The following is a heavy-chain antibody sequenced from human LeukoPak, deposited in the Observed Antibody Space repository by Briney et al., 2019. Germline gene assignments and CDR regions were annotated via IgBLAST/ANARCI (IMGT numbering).Heavy chain of an antibody. CDR2: IYSSGSN. CDR3: AREPTSGREPTSGRPLDY. D-gene: IGHD5-12*01. CDR1: GGSISGYF. J-gene: IGHJ4*02. Sequence: PSETLSLTCTVPGGSISGYFWSWIRQPAGKGLEWIGRIYSSGSNNYNPSLKSRVTMSPDTSKNHLSLNLSSVTAADTAVYYCAREPTSGREPTSGRPLDYWGQGTLVTVSS. V-gene: IGHV4-4*07.